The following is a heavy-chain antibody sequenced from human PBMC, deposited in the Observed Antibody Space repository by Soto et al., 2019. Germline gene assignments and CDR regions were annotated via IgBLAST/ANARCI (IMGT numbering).Heavy chain of an antibody. Sequence: SVKVSCKASXYTFTGYYMHWVRQAPGQGLEWMGWINPNSGGTNYAQKFQGWVTMTRDTSISTAYMELSRLRSDDTAVYYCARANSGYDYDDYYYGMDVWGQGTTVTVSS. CDR2: INPNSGGT. CDR1: XYTFTGYY. V-gene: IGHV1-2*04. J-gene: IGHJ6*02. CDR3: ARANSGYDYDDYYYGMDV. D-gene: IGHD5-12*01.